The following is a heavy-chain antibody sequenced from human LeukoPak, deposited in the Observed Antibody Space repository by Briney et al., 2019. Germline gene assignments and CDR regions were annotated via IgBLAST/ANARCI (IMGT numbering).Heavy chain of an antibody. CDR3: ARETPYGDYDFYYYMDV. V-gene: IGHV3-21*01. CDR1: GFTFSSYS. Sequence: PGGSLRLSCAASGFTFSSYSMNWVRQAPGKGLEWVSSISSSSSYIYYADSVKGRFTISRDNANNSLYLQMNSLRAEDTAVYYCARETPYGDYDFYYYMDVWGKGTTVSISS. D-gene: IGHD4-17*01. CDR2: ISSSSSYI. J-gene: IGHJ6*03.